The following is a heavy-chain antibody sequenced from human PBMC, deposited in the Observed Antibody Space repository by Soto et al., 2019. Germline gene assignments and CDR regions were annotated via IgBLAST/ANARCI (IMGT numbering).Heavy chain of an antibody. CDR1: GGSISSGGYY. V-gene: IGHV4-31*03. CDR2: IYYSGST. Sequence: QVQLQESGPGLVKPSQTLSLTCTVSGGSISSGGYYWSWIRQHPGKGLEWIGYIYYSGSTYYNPSLKSRVTISVDTSKTQFSLKLSSVTAADTAVYYWARDPEASGSGAFDIWGQGTMVTVSS. CDR3: ARDPEASGSGAFDI. D-gene: IGHD3-10*01. J-gene: IGHJ3*02.